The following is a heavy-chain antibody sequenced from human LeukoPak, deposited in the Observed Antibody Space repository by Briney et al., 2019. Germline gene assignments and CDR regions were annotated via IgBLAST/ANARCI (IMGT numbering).Heavy chain of an antibody. CDR3: AKVGSGNYYDSSGYLGRLDP. CDR1: GYTFTSYD. J-gene: IGHJ5*02. D-gene: IGHD3-22*01. Sequence: GASVKVSCKASGYTFTSYDINWVRQATGQGLEWMGWMNPNSGNTGYAQKFQGRVTMTRNTSISTAYMELSSLRSEDTAVYYCAKVGSGNYYDSSGYLGRLDPWGQGTLVTVSS. V-gene: IGHV1-8*01. CDR2: MNPNSGNT.